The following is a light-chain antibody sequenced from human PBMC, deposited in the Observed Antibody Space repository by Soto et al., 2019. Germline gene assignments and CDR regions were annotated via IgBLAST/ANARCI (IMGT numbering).Light chain of an antibody. Sequence: QSALTQPASVSGSPGQSVTISCTGTSSDVGGYNYVSWYQQHPGKAPKLIIFDVSNRPSGVSNRFSGSKSGNTASLTISGLQAEDEADYYCNSYTSGSTLVFGGGTKPPS. V-gene: IGLV2-14*01. CDR1: SSDVGGYNY. J-gene: IGLJ2*01. CDR3: NSYTSGSTLV. CDR2: DVS.